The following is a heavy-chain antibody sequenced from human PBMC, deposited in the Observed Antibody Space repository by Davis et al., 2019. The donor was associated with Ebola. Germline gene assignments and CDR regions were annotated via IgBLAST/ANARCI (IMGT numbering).Heavy chain of an antibody. J-gene: IGHJ3*02. CDR3: AKDVLLRFGELDAFDI. CDR2: ISGSGGST. Sequence: GGSLRLSCAASGFTFSSYAMSWVRQAPGKGLEWVSAISGSGGSTYYADSVKSRFTISRDNSKNTLYLQMNSLRAEDTAVYYCAKDVLLRFGELDAFDIWGQGTMVTVSS. V-gene: IGHV3-23*01. D-gene: IGHD3-10*01. CDR1: GFTFSSYA.